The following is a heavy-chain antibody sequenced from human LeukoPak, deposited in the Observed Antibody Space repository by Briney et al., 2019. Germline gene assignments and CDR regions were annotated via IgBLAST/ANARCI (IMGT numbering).Heavy chain of an antibody. J-gene: IGHJ4*02. CDR3: ARDLSGSNALDY. CDR1: GFTFSNYA. D-gene: IGHD1-26*01. V-gene: IGHV3-64*01. CDR2: ITTNGDRT. Sequence: GGSLRLSCAASGFTFSNYALHWVRQAPGKGLEYVSTITTNGDRTYYANSVKGRFTISRDNSKNTLYLQMGSLRAEDMAVYYCARDLSGSNALDYWGQGTLVTVSS.